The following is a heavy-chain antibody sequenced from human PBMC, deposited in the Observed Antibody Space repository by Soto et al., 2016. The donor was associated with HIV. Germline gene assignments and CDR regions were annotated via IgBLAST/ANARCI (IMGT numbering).Heavy chain of an antibody. CDR3: VSYGY. V-gene: IGHV1-2*02. D-gene: IGHD3-16*01. CDR2: ILPNTGGT. Sequence: QVQLVQSGAEAKKPGASVKVSCKASGYSFSGYYMHWVRQAPGQGLEWMGWILPNTGGTKYAHNLQGRVTMTRNTSISTAYMELTNLRSDDTAVYYCVSYGYWGQGTLVTVSS. CDR1: GYSFSGYY. J-gene: IGHJ4*02.